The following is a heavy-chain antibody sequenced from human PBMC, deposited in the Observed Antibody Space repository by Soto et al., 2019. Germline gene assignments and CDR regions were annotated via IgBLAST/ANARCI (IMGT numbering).Heavy chain of an antibody. CDR2: IIPIFGTA. CDR1: GGTFSSYA. D-gene: IGHD6-19*01. J-gene: IGHJ4*02. V-gene: IGHV1-69*13. Sequence: SVKVSCKASGGTFSSYAISWVRQAPGQGLEWMGGIIPIFGTANYAQKFQGRVTLTADESTSTAYMELSRLRSEDTAVDSCGSSGVSSPFDYWGQGTRVSVSS. CDR3: GSSGVSSPFDY.